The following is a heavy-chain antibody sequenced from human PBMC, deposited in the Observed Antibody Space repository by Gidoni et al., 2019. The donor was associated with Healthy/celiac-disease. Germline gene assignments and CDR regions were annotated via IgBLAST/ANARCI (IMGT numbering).Heavy chain of an antibody. V-gene: IGHV1-69*01. CDR3: AICIAAAGRGTGYYYGMDV. CDR1: GGTFSSSA. D-gene: IGHD6-13*01. J-gene: IGHJ6*02. CDR2: IIPIFGTA. Sequence: QVQLVQSGAEVKKPGSSVKVSCKASGGTFSSSAISWVRQAPGQGLEWMGGIIPIFGTANYAQKFQGRVTITADESTSTAYMELSSLRSEDTAVYYCAICIAAAGRGTGYYYGMDVWGQGTTVTVSS.